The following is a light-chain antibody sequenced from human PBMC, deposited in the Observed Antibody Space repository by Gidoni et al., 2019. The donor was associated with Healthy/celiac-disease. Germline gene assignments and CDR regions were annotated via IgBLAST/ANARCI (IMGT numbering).Light chain of an antibody. V-gene: IGLV1-40*01. Sequence: QSVLTQPPSVSAAPGPRVTISCTGSSPNIGAGYDVHWYQQLPGTAPKLLIYVNSNRPSGVPDRFSGSKSGTSASLAITGLQAEDEADYYCQSYDSSLSGSKVFGGGTKLTVL. CDR1: SPNIGAGYD. J-gene: IGLJ3*02. CDR3: QSYDSSLSGSKV. CDR2: VNS.